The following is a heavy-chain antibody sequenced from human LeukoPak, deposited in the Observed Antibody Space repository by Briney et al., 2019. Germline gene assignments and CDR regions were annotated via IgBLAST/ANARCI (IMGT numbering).Heavy chain of an antibody. V-gene: IGHV5-51*01. J-gene: IGHJ4*02. CDR3: ARTYCGGDCSYSYFDY. Sequence: GESLKISCKGSGYSFTTYWIGWVRQMPGKGLEWMGIIYPGGSDTRYSPSFQGQVTISADKSITTAYLQWSSLKASDTAMYYCARTYCGGDCSYSYFDYWGQGNLVTVSS. CDR1: GYSFTTYW. D-gene: IGHD2-21*02. CDR2: IYPGGSDT.